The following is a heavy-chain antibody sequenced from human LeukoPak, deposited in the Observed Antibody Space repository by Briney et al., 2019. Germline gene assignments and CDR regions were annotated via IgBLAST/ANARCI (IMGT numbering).Heavy chain of an antibody. D-gene: IGHD3-3*01. CDR3: ASWDHDFAFDI. V-gene: IGHV1-69*06. CDR2: IIPIFGTA. J-gene: IGHJ3*02. CDR1: GGTFSSYA. Sequence: GASVKVSCKASGGTFSSYAISWVRQAPGQGLEWMGGIIPIFGTANYAQKFQGRVTITADKSTSTAYMELSSLRSEDTAVYYCASWDHDFAFDIWGQGTMVTVSS.